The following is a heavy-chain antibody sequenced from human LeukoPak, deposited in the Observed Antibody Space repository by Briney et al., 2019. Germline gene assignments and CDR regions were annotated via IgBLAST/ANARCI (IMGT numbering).Heavy chain of an antibody. D-gene: IGHD1-1*01. Sequence: ASVKVSCKASGYTFTVYYMHWLRHAPGQGLEWMGWINPNSGDTNYAQKFQDRVTMTWDTSISTAYMDLTRLRSDDTAVYYCARDPRPYCNDYFFDYWGQGTLVTVSS. CDR1: GYTFTVYY. J-gene: IGHJ4*02. CDR2: INPNSGDT. V-gene: IGHV1-2*02. CDR3: ARDPRPYCNDYFFDY.